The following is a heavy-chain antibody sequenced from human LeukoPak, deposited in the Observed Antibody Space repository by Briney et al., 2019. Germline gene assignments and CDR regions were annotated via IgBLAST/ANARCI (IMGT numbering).Heavy chain of an antibody. CDR3: ARRYYSYYMDV. V-gene: IGHV1-18*01. CDR1: GSNLNVYG. J-gene: IGHJ6*03. CDR2: TDAYNGNA. Sequence: GASVKLSCKAAGSNLNVYGVNWVRQAPGQRLEWMGWTDAYNGNANYAQKFQGRVTITTDTSTSTVYMELRSLRSDDTAVYYCARRYYSYYMDVWGKGTTVTVSS.